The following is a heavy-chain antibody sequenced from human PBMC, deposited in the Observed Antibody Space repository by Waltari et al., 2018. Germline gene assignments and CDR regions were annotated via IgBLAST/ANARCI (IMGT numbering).Heavy chain of an antibody. Sequence: QVQLVQSGAGVKKPGASVTVSCRASGYTFTGYYMLCVRQAPGQGLEWMGWINPNSGGTNYAQKVQGRVTMTRDTSISTAYMELRRLRSDDTAVYYCARDAIYDDRSGYHSPDYWGQGTLVTVSS. D-gene: IGHD3-22*01. CDR3: ARDAIYDDRSGYHSPDY. CDR1: GYTFTGYY. J-gene: IGHJ4*02. V-gene: IGHV1-2*02. CDR2: INPNSGGT.